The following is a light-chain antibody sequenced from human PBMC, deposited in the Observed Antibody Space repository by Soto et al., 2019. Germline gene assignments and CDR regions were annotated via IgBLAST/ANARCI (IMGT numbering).Light chain of an antibody. V-gene: IGKV3-15*01. CDR3: LQFDKWPPRLT. CDR2: GAS. Sequence: LLTQSPATVSVSPGEGTTLSCRASQNIGTNLAWYQQKSGQAPRLLIYGASNRATGVPAKFSGGGSGTDFPLTIRSLQSEDFAVYYCLQFDKWPPRLTFGGGTKVEIK. J-gene: IGKJ4*01. CDR1: QNIGTN.